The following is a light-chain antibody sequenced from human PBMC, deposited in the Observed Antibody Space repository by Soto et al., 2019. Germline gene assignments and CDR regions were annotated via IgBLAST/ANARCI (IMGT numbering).Light chain of an antibody. Sequence: ESVLTQCKGTMPFSPLERHKIYCSYNQCVTSTVTTTYLAWYQHKPGQAPRLLIYGASTRATGIPDRFSGSGSGTDFTLTISRLEPEDFAFYYCQQYGGPPGTFGQGTKVDIK. CDR3: QQYGGPPGT. J-gene: IGKJ1*01. CDR1: QCVTSTVTTTY. V-gene: IGKV3-20*01. CDR2: GAS.